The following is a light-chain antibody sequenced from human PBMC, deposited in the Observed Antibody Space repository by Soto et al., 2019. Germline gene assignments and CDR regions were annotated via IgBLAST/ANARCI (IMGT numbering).Light chain of an antibody. V-gene: IGKV1-5*01. CDR3: QQYNTYPLT. J-gene: IGKJ4*01. Sequence: DIQMTQSPSTLSASVGDRVTITCRASQSNSTWLAWYQHKPGKAPKLLIYDASSLESGVPSRFSGSESGTEFTLTISSLQPDDFATYYCQQYNTYPLTFGGGTKVEIK. CDR2: DAS. CDR1: QSNSTW.